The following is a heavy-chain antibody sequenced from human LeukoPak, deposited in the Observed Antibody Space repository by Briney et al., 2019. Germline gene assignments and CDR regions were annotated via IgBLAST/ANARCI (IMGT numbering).Heavy chain of an antibody. CDR3: ARLDNWYGDYTAPYYYYYMDV. V-gene: IGHV4-61*02. D-gene: IGHD4-17*01. Sequence: SETLSLTCTVSGGSISSGSYYWSWIRQPAGKGLEWIGRIYTSGSTNYNPSLKSRVTISVDTSKNQFSLKLSSVTAADTAVYYCARLDNWYGDYTAPYYYYYMDVWGKGTTVTISS. J-gene: IGHJ6*03. CDR2: IYTSGST. CDR1: GGSISSGSYY.